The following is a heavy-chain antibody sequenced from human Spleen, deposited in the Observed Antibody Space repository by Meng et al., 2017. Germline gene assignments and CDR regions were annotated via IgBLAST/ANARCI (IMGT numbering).Heavy chain of an antibody. CDR1: GFTFGSCE. CDR2: ISSSGKTI. V-gene: IGHV3-48*03. D-gene: IGHD2-2*01. J-gene: IGHJ4*02. CDR3: AGLGVTPAIFY. Sequence: GGSLRLSCAASGFTFGSCEMNWVRQAPGKGLEWISYISSSGKTIFYADSVKGRFSISRDNAKNSLYLQMNSLRAEDTAVYYCAGLGVTPAIFYWGQGTLVTVSS.